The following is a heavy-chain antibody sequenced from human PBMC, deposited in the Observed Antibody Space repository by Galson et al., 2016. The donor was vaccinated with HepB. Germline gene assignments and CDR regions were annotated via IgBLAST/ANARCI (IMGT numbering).Heavy chain of an antibody. J-gene: IGHJ6*02. Sequence: SLRLSCAASGFTFSMYAFHWVRQVPGKGLETVAIISHDGNYKHYAESVRGRFSVSRDTPKNTLFLEMNSLQVDDTAVYFCAREACTFGVCHPHYYRLEVWGQETTVTVSS. V-gene: IGHV3-30*04. CDR3: AREACTFGVCHPHYYRLEV. CDR2: ISHDGNYK. D-gene: IGHD2-8*01. CDR1: GFTFSMYA.